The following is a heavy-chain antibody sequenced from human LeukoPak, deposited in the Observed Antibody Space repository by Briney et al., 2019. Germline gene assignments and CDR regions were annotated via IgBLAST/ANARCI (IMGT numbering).Heavy chain of an antibody. Sequence: PSETLSLTCTVSGGFKSNYYWSWIRQPPGKGLEWIGYIYYSGSTNYSPSLKSRVTISVDTSKNQFSLKLSSVTAADTAIYYCARAGDSSSWAYVDYWGQGTLVTVSS. CDR1: GGFKSNYY. J-gene: IGHJ4*02. CDR3: ARAGDSSSWAYVDY. D-gene: IGHD6-13*01. CDR2: IYYSGST. V-gene: IGHV4-59*01.